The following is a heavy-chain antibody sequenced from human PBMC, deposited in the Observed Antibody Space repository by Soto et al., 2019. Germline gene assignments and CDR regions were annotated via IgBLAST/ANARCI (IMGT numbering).Heavy chain of an antibody. Sequence: EVQLVESGGGLVQPGGSLRLSCAASGFTVSTKYMSWVRQAPGKGLEWVSVIYSGGSTFYADSVRGRCTISRDNSKNTVNLQTNSLRAEDTAVYYCARDPWGADYWGQGSLVTVSS. CDR2: IYSGGST. V-gene: IGHV3-66*01. CDR3: ARDPWGADY. CDR1: GFTVSTKY. J-gene: IGHJ4*02. D-gene: IGHD3-16*01.